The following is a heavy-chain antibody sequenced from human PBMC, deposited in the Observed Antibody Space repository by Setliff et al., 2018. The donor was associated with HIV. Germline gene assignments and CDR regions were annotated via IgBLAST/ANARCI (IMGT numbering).Heavy chain of an antibody. CDR2: ISISGGTI. Sequence: GGSLRLSCAASGFTFTDYYMSWIRQAPGKGLEWVSYISISGGTIYYADSVKGRFTISMDNAENSLYLQMNSLRAEDTAVYYCARDVSYYDISGYYLADFWGQGTLVTAPQ. CDR3: ARDVSYYDISGYYLADF. V-gene: IGHV3-11*01. CDR1: GFTFTDYY. D-gene: IGHD3-22*01. J-gene: IGHJ4*02.